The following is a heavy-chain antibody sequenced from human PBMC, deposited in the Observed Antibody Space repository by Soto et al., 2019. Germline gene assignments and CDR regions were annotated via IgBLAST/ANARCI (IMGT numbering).Heavy chain of an antibody. V-gene: IGHV3-30*18. J-gene: IGHJ6*02. CDR1: GFVGRTYG. Sequence: QVQLVESGGGVVQPWRSLRLSCAASGFVGRTYGIYWVRQSPGKGLELVALISYDGRSKNYADSVKGRFTISRDNSENKLFLHMNSLTVEDTAVYYCANPDTALVFFAKAVWGQGPKVVVS. CDR2: ISYDGRSK. D-gene: IGHD5-18*01. CDR3: ANPDTALVFFAKAV.